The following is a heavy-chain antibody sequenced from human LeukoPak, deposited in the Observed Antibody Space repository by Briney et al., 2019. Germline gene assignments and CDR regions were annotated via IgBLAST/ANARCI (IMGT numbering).Heavy chain of an antibody. V-gene: IGHV1-3*01. Sequence: ASVKVSCKASGYTFTSYAMHWVRQAPGQRLEWMGWINAGNGNTKYSQKFQGRVTITADESTSTAYMELSSLRSEDTAVYYCASSNERGIVVVAATPFDYWGQGTLVTVSS. D-gene: IGHD2-15*01. J-gene: IGHJ4*02. CDR3: ASSNERGIVVVAATPFDY. CDR1: GYTFTSYA. CDR2: INAGNGNT.